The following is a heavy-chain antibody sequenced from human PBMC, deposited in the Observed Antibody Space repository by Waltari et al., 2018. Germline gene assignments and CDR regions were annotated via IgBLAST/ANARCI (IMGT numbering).Heavy chain of an antibody. V-gene: IGHV4-38-2*01. J-gene: IGHJ5*02. Sequence: QVQLQESGPGLVKPSETLSLTCAVSGYSISSGYYWGWIRQPPGKGLEWIGSIYHSGSNYYNPCRKSRVTISVDTSKNQFSLKLSSVTAADAAVYYCARGGYSYGNNWFDPWGQGTLVSVSS. CDR3: ARGGYSYGNNWFDP. D-gene: IGHD5-18*01. CDR2: IYHSGSN. CDR1: GYSISSGYY.